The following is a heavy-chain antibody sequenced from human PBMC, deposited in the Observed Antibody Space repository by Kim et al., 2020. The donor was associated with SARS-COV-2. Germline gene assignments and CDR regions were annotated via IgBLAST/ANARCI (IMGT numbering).Heavy chain of an antibody. CDR1: GYTFTSYA. CDR2: INAGNGNT. Sequence: ASVKVSCKASGYTFTSYAMHWVRQAPGQRLEWMGWINAGNGNTKYSQKFQGRVTITRDTSASTAYMELSSLRSEDTAVYYCARDMVRGYPHNWFDPWGQGTLVTVSS. CDR3: ARDMVRGYPHNWFDP. D-gene: IGHD3-10*01. V-gene: IGHV1-3*01. J-gene: IGHJ5*02.